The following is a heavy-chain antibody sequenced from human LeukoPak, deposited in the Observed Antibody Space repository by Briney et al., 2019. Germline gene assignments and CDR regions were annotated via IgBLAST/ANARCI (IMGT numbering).Heavy chain of an antibody. Sequence: GGSLRLSRAASGFNFSNLAIHCVRQAPGRGLQWVAVISSDGSTNYYAASVEGRITISKDTSRNTLFLQMNSLGAEDTAVYYCAREDHSNYNYWGQGTLVTVSS. CDR3: AREDHSNYNY. CDR2: ISSDGSTN. D-gene: IGHD4-11*01. V-gene: IGHV3-30-3*01. CDR1: GFNFSNLA. J-gene: IGHJ4*02.